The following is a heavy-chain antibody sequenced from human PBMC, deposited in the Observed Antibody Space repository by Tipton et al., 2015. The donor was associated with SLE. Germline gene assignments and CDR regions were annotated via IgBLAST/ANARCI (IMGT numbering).Heavy chain of an antibody. CDR3: ARQMQRCSACPKFFDY. J-gene: IGHJ4*02. CDR2: SYSSGST. D-gene: IGHD6-19*01. Sequence: TLSLTCTVSGGFITSYYWAWIRQPPGKGLEWIGYSYSSGSTNHNPSLKSRVTISVDTSRNQFSLNLGSVTAADTAIYYCARQMQRCSACPKFFDYWGQGTLVTVSS. V-gene: IGHV4-59*08. CDR1: GGFITSYY.